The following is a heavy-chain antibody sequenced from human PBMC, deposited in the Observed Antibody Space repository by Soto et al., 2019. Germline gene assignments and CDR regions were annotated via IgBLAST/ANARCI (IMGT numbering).Heavy chain of an antibody. CDR2: ISYSGSA. V-gene: IGHV4-59*01. J-gene: IGHJ4*02. CDR1: GASMSSYY. Sequence: SEMLSLTCNVSGASMSSYYWSWVRQPPGKGLEWIGHISYSGSANYNPSLKSRLTISVDTSKNQFSLKLSSVTAADTAVYYCARGGWSLDYWGQGTLVTVSS. D-gene: IGHD2-15*01. CDR3: ARGGWSLDY.